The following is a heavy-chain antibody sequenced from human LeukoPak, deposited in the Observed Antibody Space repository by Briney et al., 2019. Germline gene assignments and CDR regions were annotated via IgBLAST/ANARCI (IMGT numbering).Heavy chain of an antibody. D-gene: IGHD3-10*01. V-gene: IGHV1-24*01. CDR1: GYTLTELS. CDR2: FDPEDGET. Sequence: ASVKVSCKVSGYTLTELSMHWVRQAPGKGLERMGGFDPEDGETIYAQKFQGRVTMTEDTSTDTAYMELSSLRSEDTAVYYCATTGSGSYAWFDPWGQGTLVTVSS. J-gene: IGHJ5*02. CDR3: ATTGSGSYAWFDP.